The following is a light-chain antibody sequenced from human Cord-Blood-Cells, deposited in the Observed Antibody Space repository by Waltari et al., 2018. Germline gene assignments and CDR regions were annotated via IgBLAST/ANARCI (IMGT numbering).Light chain of an antibody. CDR1: SSNIGAGYD. V-gene: IGLV1-40*01. CDR3: QSYDSSLSGWV. Sequence: QSVLTQPPSVSGAPGQRVTISCTGSSSNIGAGYDVHWYQQLPGTAPKLLIYGNSNQPSGAPDRFSGSKSGTSASLAITGLQAEDEADYYCQSYDSSLSGWVFGGGTKLTVL. CDR2: GNS. J-gene: IGLJ3*02.